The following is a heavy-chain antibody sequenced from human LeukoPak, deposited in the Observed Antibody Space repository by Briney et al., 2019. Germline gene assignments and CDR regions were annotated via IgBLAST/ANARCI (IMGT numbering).Heavy chain of an antibody. D-gene: IGHD3-16*01. CDR1: GGSICSYY. J-gene: IGHJ3*02. CDR3: ARWGRRAFDI. V-gene: IGHV4-4*07. Sequence: SETLSLTXTVSGGSICSYYWTWIRQSAGKGLEWIGRVYATGSTNYNPSLKSRVTMSVDTSNNQFSLKLSSVTAADTAVYYCARWGRRAFDIWGQGTMVTVSP. CDR2: VYATGST.